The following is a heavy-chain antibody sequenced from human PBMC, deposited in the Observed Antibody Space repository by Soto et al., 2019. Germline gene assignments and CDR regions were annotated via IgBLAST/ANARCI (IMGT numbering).Heavy chain of an antibody. CDR2: IYHSGST. V-gene: IGHV4-30-2*01. J-gene: IGHJ6*02. CDR1: GGSISSGGYS. CDR3: ARDIDGGGMDV. D-gene: IGHD2-15*01. Sequence: PSETLSLTCAVSGGSISSGGYSWSWIRQPPGKGLEWIGYIYHSGSTYYNPSLKSRVTISVDRSKNQFSLKLSSVTAADTAMYYCARDIDGGGMDVWGQGTTVTVSS.